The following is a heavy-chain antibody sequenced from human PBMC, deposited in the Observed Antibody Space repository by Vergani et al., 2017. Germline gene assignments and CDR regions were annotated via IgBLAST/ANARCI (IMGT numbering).Heavy chain of an antibody. CDR3: ARRNRIAVAGTLRGAGFDP. V-gene: IGHV1-69*09. CDR1: GGTFSSYT. J-gene: IGHJ5*02. Sequence: VQLVQSGAEVKKPGESLKISCKASGGTFSSYTISWVRQAPGQGLEWMGRIIPILGIANYAQKFQGRVTITADKSTSTAYMELSSLRSEDTAVYYCARRNRIAVAGTLRGAGFDPWGQGTLVTVSS. D-gene: IGHD6-19*01. CDR2: IIPILGIA.